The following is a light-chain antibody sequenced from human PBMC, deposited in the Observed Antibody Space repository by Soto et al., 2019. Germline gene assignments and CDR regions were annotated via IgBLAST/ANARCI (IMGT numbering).Light chain of an antibody. CDR3: LQATHWPHT. CDR2: QVS. Sequence: DVVLTQSPLSLSVTLGQPASISCGSSRSLVHSDGNIYLIWCQQRPGQSPRRLIYQVSNRDSGVPDRFSGSGSVTDFTLKISRVEAEDVGVYYCLQATHWPHTFGQGTKVDIK. CDR1: RSLVHSDGNIY. V-gene: IGKV2-30*02. J-gene: IGKJ2*01.